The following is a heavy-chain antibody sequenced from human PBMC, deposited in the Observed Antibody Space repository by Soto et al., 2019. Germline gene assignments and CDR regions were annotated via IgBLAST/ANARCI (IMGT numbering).Heavy chain of an antibody. CDR3: EMGLTTVTHDETAVYYWVVMSNVAVCTPRTIDY. V-gene: IGHV1-69*06. Sequence: QVQLVQSGAEVKKPGSSVKVSCKASGATFSGYAINWVRQAPGQGLEWLGRIVPIFETLNYAERFQGRVVTTLAKLTSAVRFEGRSPTPADECVNTVEMGLTTVTHDETAVYYWVVMSNVAVCTPRTIDYWGQGAQVPVSS. D-gene: IGHD4-17*01. J-gene: IGHJ4*02. CDR2: IVPIFETL. CDR1: GATFSGYA.